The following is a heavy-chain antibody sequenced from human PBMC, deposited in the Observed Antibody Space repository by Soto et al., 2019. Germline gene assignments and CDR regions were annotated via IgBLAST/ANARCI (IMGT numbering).Heavy chain of an antibody. CDR3: AKFLPRIAAAGTCFGT. J-gene: IGHJ5*02. CDR1: YA. CDR2: ISGSGGST. D-gene: IGHD6-13*01. Sequence: YARSRVLKAQGKGLEWVSAISGSGGSTYYADSVKGRFTISRDNSKNTLYLQMNSLRAEDTAVYYCAKFLPRIAAAGTCFGTSGQGTLVTVSS. V-gene: IGHV3-23*01.